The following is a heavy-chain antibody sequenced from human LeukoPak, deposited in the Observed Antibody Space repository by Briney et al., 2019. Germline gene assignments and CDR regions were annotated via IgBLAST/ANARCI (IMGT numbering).Heavy chain of an antibody. CDR2: IYYSGST. Sequence: SETLSLTCTVSGGSISSYYWRWIRQPPGKGLEWIGYIYYSGSTNYNPSLKSRVTISVDTSKNQFSLKLSSVTAADTAVYYCARGGSYYTPFDYWGQGTLVTVSS. CDR3: ARGGSYYTPFDY. CDR1: GGSISSYY. V-gene: IGHV4-59*01. D-gene: IGHD1-26*01. J-gene: IGHJ4*02.